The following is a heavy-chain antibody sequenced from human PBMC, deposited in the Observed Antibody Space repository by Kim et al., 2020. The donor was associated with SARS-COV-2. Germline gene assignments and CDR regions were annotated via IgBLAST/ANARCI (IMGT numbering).Heavy chain of an antibody. CDR2: IYYSGST. CDR3: ARSRAPGYCTNGVCYRLDYGMDV. D-gene: IGHD2-8*01. CDR1: GGSISSSSYY. V-gene: IGHV4-39*01. J-gene: IGHJ6*01. Sequence: SETLSLTCTVSGGSISSSSYYWGWIRQPPGKGLEGIGSIYYSGSTYYNPSLKSRVTISVDTSKNQFSLKLSSVTAADTAVYYCARSRAPGYCTNGVCYRLDYGMDVWGQGTTVTVSS.